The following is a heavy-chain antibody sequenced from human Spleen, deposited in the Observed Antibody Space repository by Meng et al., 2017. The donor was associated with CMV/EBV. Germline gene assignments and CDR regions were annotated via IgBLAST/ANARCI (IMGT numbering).Heavy chain of an antibody. D-gene: IGHD2-15*01. V-gene: IGHV1-2*02. CDR2: INPNSGGT. Sequence: GESLKISCKASGYTFTGYYMHWVRQAPGQGLEWMGWINPNSGGTNYAQKFQGRVTMTRDTSISTAYMELSRLRSDDTAVYYCARAPSGSGPLYWGQGTLVTVSS. J-gene: IGHJ4*02. CDR3: ARAPSGSGPLY. CDR1: GYTFTGYY.